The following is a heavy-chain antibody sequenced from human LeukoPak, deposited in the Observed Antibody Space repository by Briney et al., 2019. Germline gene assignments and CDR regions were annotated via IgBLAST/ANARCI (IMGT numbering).Heavy chain of an antibody. CDR1: GFTFSSYA. CDR2: ISGSGGGT. Sequence: TGGSLRLSCAASGFTFSSYAMSWVRQAPGKGLDWVSGISGSGGGTNYADSVKGRFTISRDNSKNTLYLQMNSLGAEDTAVYYCARPTSSWYPWAFDIWGQGTMVTVSS. V-gene: IGHV3-23*01. CDR3: ARPTSSWYPWAFDI. J-gene: IGHJ3*02. D-gene: IGHD6-13*01.